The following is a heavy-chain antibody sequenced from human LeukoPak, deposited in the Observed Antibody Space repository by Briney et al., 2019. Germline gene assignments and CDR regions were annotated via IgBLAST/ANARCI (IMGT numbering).Heavy chain of an antibody. V-gene: IGHV3-23*01. D-gene: IGHD6-19*01. CDR3: AKGRYSSGWYFGVYFDY. J-gene: IGHJ4*02. CDR2: IVESSSTT. CDR1: GFTFSTYA. Sequence: GGSLRLSCAASGFTFSTYAMSWVRQAPGKGLEWVSVIVESSSTTYFADSVKGRFTISRDNSKNTLYLQMNSLRAEDTAVYYCAKGRYSSGWYFGVYFDYWGQGTLVTVSS.